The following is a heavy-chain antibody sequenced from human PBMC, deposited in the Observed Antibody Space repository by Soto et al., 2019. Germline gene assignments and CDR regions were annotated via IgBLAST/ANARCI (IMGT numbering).Heavy chain of an antibody. J-gene: IGHJ6*02. Sequence: PSETLSLTCAISGDSLSSNSAAWNWIRQSPSRGLEWLGRTYFMSKWYNDYAVSVRSRMTINPDTSKNQFSLQLNSVTPEDTAVYFCARGLTSASDSGGDYFYFYGMDVWDQGTTVTVSS. V-gene: IGHV6-1*01. CDR1: GDSLSSNSAA. CDR2: TYFMSKWYN. D-gene: IGHD3-10*01. CDR3: ARGLTSASDSGGDYFYFYGMDV.